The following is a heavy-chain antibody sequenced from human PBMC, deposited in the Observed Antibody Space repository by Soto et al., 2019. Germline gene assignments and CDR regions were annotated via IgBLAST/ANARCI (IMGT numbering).Heavy chain of an antibody. V-gene: IGHV3-48*03. CDR1: GFTFSSYE. D-gene: IGHD2-15*01. Sequence: GGSLRLSCAASGFTFSSYEMNWVRQAPGKGLEWVSYISSSGSTIYYADSVKGRFTISRDNAKNSLYLQMNSLRAEDTAVYYCGGEYCSGGSCPTHAFDIWGQGTMVT. J-gene: IGHJ3*02. CDR3: GGEYCSGGSCPTHAFDI. CDR2: ISSSGSTI.